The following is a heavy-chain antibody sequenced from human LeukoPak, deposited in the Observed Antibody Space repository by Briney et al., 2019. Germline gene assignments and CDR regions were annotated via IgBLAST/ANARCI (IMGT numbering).Heavy chain of an antibody. V-gene: IGHV1-2*02. D-gene: IGHD6-13*01. J-gene: IGHJ6*03. Sequence: ASVKVSCTASGYTFTGYYMHWVRQAPGQGLEWMGWINPNSGGANYAQKFQGRVTMTRDTSISTAYMELSRLRSDDTAVYYCASAIRAAATYYYYMDVWGKGTTVTVSS. CDR3: ASAIRAAATYYYYMDV. CDR2: INPNSGGA. CDR1: GYTFTGYY.